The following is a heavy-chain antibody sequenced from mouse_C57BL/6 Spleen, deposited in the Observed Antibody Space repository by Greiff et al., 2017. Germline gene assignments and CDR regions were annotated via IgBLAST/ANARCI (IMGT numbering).Heavy chain of an antibody. CDR1: GFTFSSYT. CDR2: ISGGGGNT. J-gene: IGHJ4*01. V-gene: IGHV5-9*01. CDR3: ARHGDGAYYYAMDY. Sequence: DVHLVESGGGLVKPGGSLKLSCAASGFTFSSYTMSWVRQTPEKRLEWVATISGGGGNTYYPDSVKGRFTISRDNAKNTLYLQMSSLRSEDTALYYCARHGDGAYYYAMDYWGQGTSVTVSS. D-gene: IGHD2-3*01.